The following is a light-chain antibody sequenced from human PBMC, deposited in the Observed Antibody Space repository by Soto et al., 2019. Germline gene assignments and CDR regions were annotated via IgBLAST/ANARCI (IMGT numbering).Light chain of an antibody. CDR3: QQYDSSWS. CDR2: DVS. J-gene: IGKJ1*01. CDR1: QSVPSNF. V-gene: IGKV3-20*01. Sequence: EIVLTQSPGTLSLSQGERATLYCRASQSVPSNFLAWYQQRPGPAPTLLLYDVSRRAAGIPDRVSASGSGTDFTLTISTLEPEDFAVYYCQQYDSSWSFGQGTKVEIK.